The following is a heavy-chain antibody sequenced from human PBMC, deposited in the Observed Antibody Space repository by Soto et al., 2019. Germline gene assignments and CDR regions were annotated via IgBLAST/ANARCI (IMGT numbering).Heavy chain of an antibody. CDR2: INGYNGNA. Sequence: ASVKVSCKASGYTFTTYGVSWVRQAPGQGLEWLGWINGYNGNAKYAENLQGRVTMTTDTSTSTAYMELRSLRSDDTAVYYCARMGDVTYYYYGMDVWGQGTTVTVSS. D-gene: IGHD3-16*01. V-gene: IGHV1-18*01. CDR1: GYTFTTYG. J-gene: IGHJ6*02. CDR3: ARMGDVTYYYYGMDV.